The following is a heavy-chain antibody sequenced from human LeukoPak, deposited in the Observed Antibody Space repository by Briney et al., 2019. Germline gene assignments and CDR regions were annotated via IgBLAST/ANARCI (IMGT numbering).Heavy chain of an antibody. CDR3: ARERRTDYCSGGSCYNGWFDP. CDR2: IHASGST. Sequence: SETLSLTCSVSSGSISDYWWNWIRQSAGKGLEWIGRIHASGSTDYNPSLKSRVTMSVDTPKNIFSLRLTSVTAADTAVYYCARERRTDYCSGGSCYNGWFDPWGQGTLVTVSS. J-gene: IGHJ5*02. V-gene: IGHV4-4*07. D-gene: IGHD2-15*01. CDR1: SGSISDYW.